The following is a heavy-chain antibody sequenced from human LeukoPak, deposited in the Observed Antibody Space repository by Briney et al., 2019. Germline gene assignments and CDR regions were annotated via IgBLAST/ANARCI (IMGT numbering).Heavy chain of an antibody. D-gene: IGHD1-20*01. CDR1: GFTFSSYG. CDR3: AKDNYYFDY. J-gene: IGHJ4*02. V-gene: IGHV3-30*18. CDR2: ISYDGSNK. Sequence: GGSLRPSCAASGFTFSSYGMDWVRQAPGKGLEWVAVISYDGSNKDYADSVKGRFTISRDNSKNTLYLQMNSLRAEDTAVYYCAKDNYYFDYWGQGTLVTVSS.